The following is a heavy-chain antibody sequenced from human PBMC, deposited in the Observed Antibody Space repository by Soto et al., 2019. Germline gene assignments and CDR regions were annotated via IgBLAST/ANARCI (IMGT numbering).Heavy chain of an antibody. CDR1: GYTFTRYD. CDR2: MNPNSGNT. CDR3: AREGTIRGDDY. D-gene: IGHD2-2*02. Sequence: TVRVSCKASGYTFTRYDVNWVRQATGQGLEWMGWMNPNSGNTGYAQKFQGRVTMTRNTSISTAYMELSSLRSEDTAVYYCAREGTIRGDDYWGQGTLVTVSS. V-gene: IGHV1-8*01. J-gene: IGHJ4*02.